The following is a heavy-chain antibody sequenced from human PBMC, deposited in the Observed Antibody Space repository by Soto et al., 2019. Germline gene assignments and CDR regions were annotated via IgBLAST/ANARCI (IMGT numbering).Heavy chain of an antibody. CDR3: ANLGVGNYYGSGSYYKTLGYYYGMDV. Sequence: GGSLRLSCAASGFTFSSYGMHWVRQAPGKGLEWVAVISYDGSNKYYADSVKGRFTISRDNSKNTLYLQMNSLRAEDTAVYYCANLGVGNYYGSGSYYKTLGYYYGMDVWGQGTTVTVSS. CDR2: ISYDGSNK. J-gene: IGHJ6*02. V-gene: IGHV3-30*18. D-gene: IGHD3-10*01. CDR1: GFTFSSYG.